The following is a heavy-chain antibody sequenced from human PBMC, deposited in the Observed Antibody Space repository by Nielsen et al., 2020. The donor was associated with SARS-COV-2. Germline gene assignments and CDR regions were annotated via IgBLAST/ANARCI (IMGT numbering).Heavy chain of an antibody. CDR1: GFTFSSYS. CDR2: ISSSSSTI. J-gene: IGHJ6*03. D-gene: IGHD3-3*01. Sequence: GESLKISCAASGFTFSSYSMNWVRQAPGKGLEWASYISSSSSTIYYADSVKGRFTISRDNAKNSLYLQMNSLRDEDTAVYYCARDGLSGEWLQYSLWYYYYYMDVWGKGTTVTVSS. V-gene: IGHV3-48*02. CDR3: ARDGLSGEWLQYSLWYYYYYMDV.